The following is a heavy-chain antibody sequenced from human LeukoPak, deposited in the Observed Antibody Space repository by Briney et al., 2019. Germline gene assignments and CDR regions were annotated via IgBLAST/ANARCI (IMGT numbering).Heavy chain of an antibody. CDR1: GYTFTGYY. J-gene: IGHJ4*02. D-gene: IGHD5-18*01. Sequence: ASMTVSCKASGYTFTGYYMHWVRQAPGQGLEWMGWINPNSGGTNYAQKFQGRVTMTRDTSISTAYMELSRLRSDDTAVYYCARGAWIQGPHDYWGQATLVTVSS. V-gene: IGHV1-2*02. CDR3: ARGAWIQGPHDY. CDR2: INPNSGGT.